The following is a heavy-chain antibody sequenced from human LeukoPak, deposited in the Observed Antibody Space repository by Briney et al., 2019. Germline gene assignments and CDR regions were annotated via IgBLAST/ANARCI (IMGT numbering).Heavy chain of an antibody. CDR3: ARDGRYYGSGNYYGMDV. J-gene: IGHJ6*04. CDR1: GYSFSGYY. CDR2: INPTGGGNK. Sequence: ASVKVSCKAFGYSFSGYYMHWVRQAPGQGLEWMGIINPTGGGNKRYAQKFQGRVTMTSDTSASTVYMELSSLRSEDTAVYYCARDGRYYGSGNYYGMDVWGKGTTVTVS. D-gene: IGHD3-10*01. V-gene: IGHV1-46*01.